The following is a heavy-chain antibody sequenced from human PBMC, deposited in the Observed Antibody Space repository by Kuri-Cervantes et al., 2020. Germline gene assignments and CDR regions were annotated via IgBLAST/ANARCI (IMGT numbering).Heavy chain of an antibody. V-gene: IGHV3-30*18. J-gene: IGHJ4*02. D-gene: IGHD5-24*01. Sequence: GGSLRLSCAASGFTFSSHGMHWVRQAPGKGLEWVAVISYDGSNKYYADSVKGRFTISRDNSKNTLYLQMNSLRAEDTAVYYCAKDVHGYNDYWGQGTLVTVSS. CDR1: GFTFSSHG. CDR3: AKDVHGYNDY. CDR2: ISYDGSNK.